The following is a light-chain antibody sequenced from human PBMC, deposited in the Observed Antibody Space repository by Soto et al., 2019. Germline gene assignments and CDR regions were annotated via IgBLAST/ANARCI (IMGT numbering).Light chain of an antibody. CDR1: SSDVGGYNY. J-gene: IGLJ1*01. CDR2: DVT. CDR3: SSSTGGSTLV. Sequence: QSALTQPASVSGSPGQWITISCTGSSSDVGGYNYVSWYQQHPGKAPKLMIYDVTNRPSGVANRFSGSKSGNTASLTISGLQAEDEADYYCSSSTGGSTLVFGTGTKLTVL. V-gene: IGLV2-14*01.